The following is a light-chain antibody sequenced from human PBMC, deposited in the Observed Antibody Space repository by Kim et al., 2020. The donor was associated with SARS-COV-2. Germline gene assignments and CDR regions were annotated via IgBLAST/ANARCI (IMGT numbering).Light chain of an antibody. CDR1: QDISNY. V-gene: IGKV1-33*01. CDR2: DAS. CDR3: QQYDNLWLT. J-gene: IGKJ4*01. Sequence: DIQMTQSPSSLSASVGDRVTITCQASQDISNYLNWYQQKPGKAPKLLIYDASNLETGVPSRFSGSGSGTDFTFTISSLQPEDIATYYCQQYDNLWLTFGGGTKLEI.